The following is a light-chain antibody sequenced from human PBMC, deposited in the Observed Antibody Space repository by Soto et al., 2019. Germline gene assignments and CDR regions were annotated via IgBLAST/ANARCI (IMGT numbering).Light chain of an antibody. J-gene: IGKJ4*01. CDR3: QQYDNLPLT. CDR1: QDISNY. V-gene: IGKV1-33*01. CDR2: DAS. Sequence: DIQMTQSPSSLSASVGDIVTITFQAIQDISNYLNWYQQKPGKAPKLLIYDASNLETGVPSRFSGSGSGTDFTFTISSLQPEDIATYYCQQYDNLPLTFGGGTKVDIK.